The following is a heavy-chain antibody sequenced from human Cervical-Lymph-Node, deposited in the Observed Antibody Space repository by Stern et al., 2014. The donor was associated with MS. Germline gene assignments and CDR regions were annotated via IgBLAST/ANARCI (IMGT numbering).Heavy chain of an antibody. CDR1: GFAFSRHG. J-gene: IGHJ4*02. Sequence: VHLVESGGGVVQPGRSLRLSCTASGFAFSRHGMHWVRQLPGKGLEWVAVIWVDVTNEKYEGSVWVRFTISRDNSKNSLYLQMNSLRVEDTAVYYCAREKGACSGDDCHVTFDSWGQGTLVTVSS. V-gene: IGHV3-33*01. CDR2: IWVDVTNE. D-gene: IGHD2-21*02. CDR3: AREKGACSGDDCHVTFDS.